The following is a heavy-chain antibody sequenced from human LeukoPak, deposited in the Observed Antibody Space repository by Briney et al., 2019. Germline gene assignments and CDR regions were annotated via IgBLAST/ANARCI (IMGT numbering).Heavy chain of an antibody. J-gene: IGHJ4*02. CDR3: AKQRAVVVVAAIDY. CDR1: GFTFSSYE. D-gene: IGHD2-15*01. Sequence: GGSLRLSCAASGFTFSSYEMNWVRQAPGKGLEWVSYISSSGSTIYYADSVKGRFTISRDNAKNSLYLQMNSLRAEDTAVYYCAKQRAVVVVAAIDYWGQGTLVTVSS. V-gene: IGHV3-48*03. CDR2: ISSSGSTI.